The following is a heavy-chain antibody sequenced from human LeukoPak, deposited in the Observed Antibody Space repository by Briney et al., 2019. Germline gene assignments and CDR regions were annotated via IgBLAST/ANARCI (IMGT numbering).Heavy chain of an antibody. D-gene: IGHD4-23*01. CDR2: INSDGSTT. V-gene: IGHV3-74*03. Sequence: QPGGSLRLSCAASGFTFSNYYIHWVRQVPGKGLVWVSRINSDGSTTTYADSVQGRFTISRDNAKNTLYLQMNSLRAKDTAVYYCIRGLGGGSDYWGLGTLVTVTS. CDR3: IRGLGGGSDY. CDR1: GFTFSNYY. J-gene: IGHJ4*02.